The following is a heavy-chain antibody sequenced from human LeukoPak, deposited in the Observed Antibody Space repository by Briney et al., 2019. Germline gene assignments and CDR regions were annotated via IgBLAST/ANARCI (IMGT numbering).Heavy chain of an antibody. V-gene: IGHV3-7*03. CDR1: GFSIGPFW. CDR3: AKGSPFTVTTDYFDY. D-gene: IGHD4-17*01. Sequence: GGSLRLSCVASGFSIGPFWMTWVRQAPGKGLEWVANIRGDASRLYYVDSVKRQFTISRDNAKNSLYLQMNSLRTEDTALYYCAKGSPFTVTTDYFDYWGQGTLVTVSS. CDR2: IRGDASRL. J-gene: IGHJ4*02.